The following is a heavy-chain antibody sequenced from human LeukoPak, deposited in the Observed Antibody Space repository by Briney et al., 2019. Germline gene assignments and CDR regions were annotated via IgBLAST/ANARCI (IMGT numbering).Heavy chain of an antibody. J-gene: IGHJ3*02. CDR3: ARDFEAVADEEGYDAFDI. CDR2: ISGYNGNT. D-gene: IGHD6-19*01. CDR1: GYTFTRYG. Sequence: ASVKVSCKASGYTFTRYGMTWVRQAPGQGLEWMGWISGYNGNTNYAQKFQGRVTMTKDTSTSRVYMELRSLRPNDTAVYYCARDFEAVADEEGYDAFDIWGQGTMVTVSS. V-gene: IGHV1-18*01.